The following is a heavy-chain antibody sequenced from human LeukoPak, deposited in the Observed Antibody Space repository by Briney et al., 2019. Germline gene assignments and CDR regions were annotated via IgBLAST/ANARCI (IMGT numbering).Heavy chain of an antibody. V-gene: IGHV1-69*06. Sequence: ASVKVYCKASGGTFSSYDISWVRQAPGQGLEWMGGIIPIFGTANYAQKFQGRVTITADKSTSTAYMELSSLRSEDTAVYYCARGATVTTVDYWGQGTLVTVSS. CDR1: GGTFSSYD. D-gene: IGHD4-17*01. CDR3: ARGATVTTVDY. CDR2: IIPIFGTA. J-gene: IGHJ4*02.